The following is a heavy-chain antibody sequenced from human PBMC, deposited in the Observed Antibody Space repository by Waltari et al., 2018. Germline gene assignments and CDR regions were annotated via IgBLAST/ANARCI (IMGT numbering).Heavy chain of an antibody. CDR1: GYIFSDHF. V-gene: IGHV1-2*02. CDR3: ARGGLAGTLYYFDS. J-gene: IGHJ5*01. Sequence: QVQLVQSGPELKKPGASVRVSCQTSGYIFSDHFLHWVRQTPGQGLEWMGYINPKNGGTNFAPKFQGRVTMTSAPSVNSAYMDLSRLRSDDTGKYFCARGGLAGTLYYFDSWGQGTLVTVSS. CDR2: INPKNGGT. D-gene: IGHD1-26*01.